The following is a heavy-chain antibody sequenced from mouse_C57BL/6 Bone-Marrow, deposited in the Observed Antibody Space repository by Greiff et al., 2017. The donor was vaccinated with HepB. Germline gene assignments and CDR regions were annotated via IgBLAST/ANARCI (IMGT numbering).Heavy chain of an antibody. Sequence: VQVVESGPGLVAPSQSLSITCTVSGFSLTSYAISWVRQPPGKGLEWLGVIWTGGGTNYNSALKSRLSISKDNSKSQVFLKMNSLQTDDTARYYCARTLVTTRADWYFDVWGTGTTVTVSS. CDR1: GFSLTSYA. CDR3: ARTLVTTRADWYFDV. V-gene: IGHV2-9-1*01. J-gene: IGHJ1*03. CDR2: IWTGGGT. D-gene: IGHD2-2*01.